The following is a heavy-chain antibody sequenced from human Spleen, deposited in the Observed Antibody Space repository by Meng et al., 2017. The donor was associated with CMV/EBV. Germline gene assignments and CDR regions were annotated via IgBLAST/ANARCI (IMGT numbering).Heavy chain of an antibody. CDR1: GYTFTTFW. Sequence: KVSCKGSGYTFTTFWITWVRQMPGKGLEWMGVIHPGDSDTRYSPSFQGQVTISADKSISTAYLQWSSLKASDTAMYYCARQGTNYVRGRNWFDPWGQGTLVTVSS. CDR3: ARQGTNYVRGRNWFDP. CDR2: IHPGDSDT. J-gene: IGHJ5*02. D-gene: IGHD4/OR15-4a*01. V-gene: IGHV5-51*01.